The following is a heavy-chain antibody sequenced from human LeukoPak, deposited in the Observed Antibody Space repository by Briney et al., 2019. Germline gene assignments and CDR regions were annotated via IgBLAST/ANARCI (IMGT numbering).Heavy chain of an antibody. V-gene: IGHV4-38-2*02. Sequence: PSETLSLTCTVSGYSISSGYYWGWIRQPPGKGLEWIGSIYHRGSIHYNPSLKSRVTISLDTSKNQFSLKVTSVTAADTAVYYCARGPVTSGYPQSFDYWGQGTLVTVSS. CDR1: GYSISSGYY. CDR2: IYHRGSI. J-gene: IGHJ4*02. CDR3: ARGPVTSGYPQSFDY. D-gene: IGHD3-22*01.